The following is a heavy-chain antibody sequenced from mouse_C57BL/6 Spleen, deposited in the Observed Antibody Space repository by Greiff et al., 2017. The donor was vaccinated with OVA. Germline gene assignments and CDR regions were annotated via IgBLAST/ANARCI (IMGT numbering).Heavy chain of an antibody. D-gene: IGHD1-1*01. J-gene: IGHJ4*01. CDR3: AISNYGSSPLAMDY. CDR2: INPSNGGT. V-gene: IGHV1-22*01. CDR1: GYTFTDYN. Sequence: VQLQQSGPGLVKPGASVKMSCKASGYTFTDYNMHWVRQSLGKSLEWFGYINPSNGGTSYTQNFKGTATLTVNNPSSTYYTELRRLTAENSAVYDCAISNYGSSPLAMDYWGQGTSVTVSS.